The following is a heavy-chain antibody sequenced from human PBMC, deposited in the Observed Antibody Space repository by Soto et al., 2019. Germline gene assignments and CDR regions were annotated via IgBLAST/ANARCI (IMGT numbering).Heavy chain of an antibody. CDR3: ARGNIAAALVY. D-gene: IGHD6-13*01. CDR1: GGSISGHY. CDR2: INHSGRI. V-gene: IGHV4-34*01. J-gene: IGHJ4*02. Sequence: PSETLSLTCAVYGGSISGHYWNWIRQPPGKGLEWIGEINHSGRINYNPSLKSRVTISVDTSKNQFSLNLGSVTAADTAVYFCARGNIAAALVYWGQGTLVTVS.